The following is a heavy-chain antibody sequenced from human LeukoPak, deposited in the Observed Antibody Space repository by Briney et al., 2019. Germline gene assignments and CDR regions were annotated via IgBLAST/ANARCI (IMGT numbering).Heavy chain of an antibody. CDR3: ARAKRDYDILTGYDY. Sequence: GSLRLSCAASGFTLSSYAMSWVRQAPGKGLEWVSAISDTGNTYHADSVKGRFTISRDNSKNTLYLQMNSLRAEDTAVYYCARAKRDYDILTGYDYWGQGTLVTVSS. CDR1: GFTLSSYA. CDR2: ISDTGNT. V-gene: IGHV3-23*01. J-gene: IGHJ4*02. D-gene: IGHD3-9*01.